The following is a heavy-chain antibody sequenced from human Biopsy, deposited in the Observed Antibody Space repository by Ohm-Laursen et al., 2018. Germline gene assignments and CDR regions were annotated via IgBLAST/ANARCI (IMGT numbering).Heavy chain of an antibody. V-gene: IGHV3-33*01. J-gene: IGHJ2*01. Sequence: SLRLSCAASGYIFNYGMHWVRQATGKGLEWVAVIWYDGSNGNYADSVKGRFTISRDNSKNTLYLQMNSLRAEDTAVYYCARRAVAGTYNWYFDLWGRGTLVTVSS. CDR2: IWYDGSNG. CDR1: GYIFNYG. CDR3: ARRAVAGTYNWYFDL. D-gene: IGHD6-19*01.